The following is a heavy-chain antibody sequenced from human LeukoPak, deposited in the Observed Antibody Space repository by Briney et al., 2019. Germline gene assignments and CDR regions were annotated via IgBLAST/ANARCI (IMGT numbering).Heavy chain of an antibody. D-gene: IGHD3-22*01. CDR2: ISSSSTYI. CDR1: GFTFTSYS. CDR3: ARETYYYDSGGYYPYFQH. J-gene: IGHJ1*01. V-gene: IGHV3-21*01. Sequence: PGGSLRLSCAASGFTFTSYSMNWVRQAPGKGLGWVSSISSSSTYIYYADSVKGRFTISRDNAKNSLYLQMNSLRAEDTAVYYCARETYYYDSGGYYPYFQHWGQGTLVTVSS.